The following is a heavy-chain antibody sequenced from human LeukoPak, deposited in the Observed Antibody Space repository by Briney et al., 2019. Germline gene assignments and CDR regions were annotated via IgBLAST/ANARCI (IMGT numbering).Heavy chain of an antibody. CDR1: GFTFSDYY. CDR3: ARVGTTDAYCYYYYMDV. J-gene: IGHJ6*03. Sequence: GGSLSLSCAASGFTFSDYYMSWIRQAPGKGREWVSYISRSGSHISYRDSGEGRFTISRDNAKTSLYLQMNSLRAEDTAVYYCARVGTTDAYCYYYYMDVWGKGTTVTVSS. CDR2: ISRSGSHI. V-gene: IGHV3-11*01. D-gene: IGHD1-7*01.